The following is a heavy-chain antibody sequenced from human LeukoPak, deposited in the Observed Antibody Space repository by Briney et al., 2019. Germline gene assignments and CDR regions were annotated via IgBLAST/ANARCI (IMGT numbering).Heavy chain of an antibody. CDR2: IYFTGST. V-gene: IGHV4-59*01. D-gene: IGHD3-3*01. J-gene: IGHJ6*04. CDR3: VRGNPVKGHDFWSGYSSPGMDV. CDR1: GGSISSYY. Sequence: SETLSLTCSVSGGSISSYYWSWIRQPPGKGLQWIGYIYFTGSTKYNPTLGSRVTISVDTSKNQFSLQLSSVTAADTAIYYCVRGNPVKGHDFWSGYSSPGMDVWGKGTTVTVSS.